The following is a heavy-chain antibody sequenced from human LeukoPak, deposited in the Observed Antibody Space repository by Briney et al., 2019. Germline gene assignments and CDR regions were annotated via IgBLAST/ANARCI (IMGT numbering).Heavy chain of an antibody. CDR1: GFSFSSYW. J-gene: IGHJ1*01. D-gene: IGHD3-22*01. CDR2: IKSDGKT. Sequence: GGSLRLSRAASGFSFSSYWIHWVRQAPGKGLVWVSRIKSDGKTNYADSVKGRFTISRDNAKNTVSLQMNSLRAEDTGVYYCARAPSEIGGYYPEYFRHWGQGTLVTVSS. V-gene: IGHV3-74*01. CDR3: ARAPSEIGGYYPEYFRH.